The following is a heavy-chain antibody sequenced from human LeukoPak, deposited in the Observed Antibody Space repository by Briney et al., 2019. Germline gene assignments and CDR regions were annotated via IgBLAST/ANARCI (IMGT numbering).Heavy chain of an antibody. V-gene: IGHV1-3*01. J-gene: IGHJ4*02. Sequence: ASVKVSCKASGYTFTSYAMHWVRQAPGQRLEWMGWINAGNGNTKYSQKFQGRVTITRDTSASTAYMELSSLRSEDTAVCYCARDLDGTMVRGVPLNYWGQGTLVTVSS. CDR3: ARDLDGTMVRGVPLNY. CDR2: INAGNGNT. CDR1: GYTFTSYA. D-gene: IGHD3-10*01.